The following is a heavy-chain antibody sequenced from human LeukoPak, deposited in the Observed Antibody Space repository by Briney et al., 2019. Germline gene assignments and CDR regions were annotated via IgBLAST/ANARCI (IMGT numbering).Heavy chain of an antibody. J-gene: IGHJ4*02. V-gene: IGHV3-23*01. CDR1: GFTFSSYA. CDR3: AKIREVADYIDGFDY. D-gene: IGHD4-11*01. CDR2: ISGSGGST. Sequence: GGSLRLSCAASGFTFSSYAMSWVRQAPGKRLEWVSAISGSGGSTYYADSVKGRFTISRDNSKNTLYLQMNSLRAEDTAVYYCAKIREVADYIDGFDYWGQGTLVTVSS.